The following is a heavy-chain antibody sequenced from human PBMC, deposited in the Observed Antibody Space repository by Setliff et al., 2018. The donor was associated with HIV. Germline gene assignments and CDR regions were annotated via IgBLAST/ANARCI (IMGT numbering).Heavy chain of an antibody. CDR2: IYTSGST. D-gene: IGHD3-22*01. J-gene: IGHJ4*02. Sequence: SETLSLTCAVYGGSFSGYSWGWIRQPAGKGLEWIEHIYTSGSTNYNPSLKSRVTISVDTSKNQFSLKLSSVTAADTAVYYCARVRLYSSALDYWGQGTLVTVSS. CDR3: ARVRLYSSALDY. V-gene: IGHV4-59*10. CDR1: GGSFSGYS.